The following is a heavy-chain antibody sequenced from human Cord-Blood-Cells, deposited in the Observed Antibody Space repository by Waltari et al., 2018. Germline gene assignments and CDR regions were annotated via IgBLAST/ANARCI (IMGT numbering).Heavy chain of an antibody. D-gene: IGHD4-17*01. V-gene: IGHV3-53*01. CDR1: GFTVSSHY. CDR2: IYSGGST. CDR3: AREDYGGNGG. Sequence: EVQLVESGGGLIQPGGSLRLSCAASGFTVSSHYMSWVRQAPGKGLEWVSFIYSGGSTYYAASVKGRFTISRDNSKNTLYLQMNSLRAEDTAVYYWAREDYGGNGGWGQGTLVTVSS. J-gene: IGHJ4*02.